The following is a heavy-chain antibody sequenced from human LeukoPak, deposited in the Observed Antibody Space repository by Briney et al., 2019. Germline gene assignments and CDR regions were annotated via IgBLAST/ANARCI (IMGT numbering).Heavy chain of an antibody. Sequence: GGPLTLSCAASGFTFSSSWMKWVRQAPGKGLESVAVIKEDGSEKLYVDSVKGRFAISRDNAKNSLYLQMNNVRAEDTAVYFCAANTHSGYWGQGALVTVSS. CDR1: GFTFSSSW. D-gene: IGHD3-16*01. J-gene: IGHJ4*02. CDR2: IKEDGSEK. V-gene: IGHV3-7*05. CDR3: AANTHSGY.